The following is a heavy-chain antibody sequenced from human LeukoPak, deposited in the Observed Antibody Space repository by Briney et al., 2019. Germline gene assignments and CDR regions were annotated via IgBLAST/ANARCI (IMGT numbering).Heavy chain of an antibody. D-gene: IGHD4-11*01. CDR1: GYTFTSYW. J-gene: IGHJ4*02. V-gene: IGHV5-10-1*01. CDR3: ARTHSNYMIDY. CDR2: IGPRDSYT. Sequence: GESLKISCKGSGYTFTSYWISWVRQMPGKGLEWMGRIGPRDSYTNYSPSFQGHVTISADKSISTAYLQWSSLKASDTAMYYCARTHSNYMIDYWGQGTLVTVSS.